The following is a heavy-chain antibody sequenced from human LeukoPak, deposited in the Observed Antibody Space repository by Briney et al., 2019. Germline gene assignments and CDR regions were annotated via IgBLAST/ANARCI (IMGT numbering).Heavy chain of an antibody. J-gene: IGHJ5*02. CDR2: INHSGST. V-gene: IGHV4-34*01. D-gene: IGHD3-22*01. CDR1: GGSFSGYY. Sequence: SETLSLTCAVYGGSFSGYYWSWIRQPPGKGLEWIGEINHSGSTNYNPSLKSRVTISVDTSKNQFSLNLTSVTAADTALYYCARLTHYYDSSGYYCFDPWGQGTLVTVSS. CDR3: ARLTHYYDSSGYYCFDP.